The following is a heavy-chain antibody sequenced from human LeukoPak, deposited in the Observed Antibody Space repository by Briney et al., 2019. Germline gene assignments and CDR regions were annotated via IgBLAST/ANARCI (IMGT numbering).Heavy chain of an antibody. CDR2: LNWNGDST. D-gene: IGHD3-16*01. CDR1: GFTFDDYG. Sequence: PGGSLRLSCAASGFTFDDYGMSWVRQAPGRGLEWVSGLNWNGDSTSYADSVKGRFTISRDNAKSSLYLQMNSLRAEDTASYHCARGGGIQGYYYYMDVWGKGTTVIVSS. CDR3: ARGGGIQGYYYYMDV. V-gene: IGHV3-20*01. J-gene: IGHJ6*03.